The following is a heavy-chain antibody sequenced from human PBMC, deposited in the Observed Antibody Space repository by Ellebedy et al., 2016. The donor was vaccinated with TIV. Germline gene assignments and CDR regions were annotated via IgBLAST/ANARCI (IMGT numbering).Heavy chain of an antibody. J-gene: IGHJ5*02. Sequence: AASVKVSCKASGYTFTSYDINWVRQATGQGLEWMGWMNPNSGNTGYAQKFQGRVTITADESTSTAYMELSSLRSEDTAVYYCARDPTGTTGGGSNWFDPWGQGTLVTVSS. CDR2: MNPNSGNT. CDR3: ARDPTGTTGGGSNWFDP. CDR1: GYTFTSYD. V-gene: IGHV1-8*03. D-gene: IGHD1-1*01.